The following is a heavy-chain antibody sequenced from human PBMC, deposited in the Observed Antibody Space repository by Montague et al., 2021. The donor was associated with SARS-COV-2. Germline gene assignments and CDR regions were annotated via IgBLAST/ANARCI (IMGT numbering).Heavy chain of an antibody. D-gene: IGHD3-10*01. Sequence: SETLSLTCTVSGGSISSNYWSWIRQPPGKGLEWIGYVFYSGRTNXXPSLKSRVTISVDTSKNQFSLKVSSVTAADTAVYFCAREIGADGGMDVWGRGTTVSVSS. J-gene: IGHJ6*02. CDR2: VFYSGRT. V-gene: IGHV4-59*01. CDR3: AREIGADGGMDV. CDR1: GGSISSNY.